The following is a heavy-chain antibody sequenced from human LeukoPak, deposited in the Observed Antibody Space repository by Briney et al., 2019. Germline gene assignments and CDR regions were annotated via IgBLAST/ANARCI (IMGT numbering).Heavy chain of an antibody. J-gene: IGHJ4*02. Sequence: PSQTLSLTCTVSGGSISSGGYYWSWIRQHPGKGLEWIGYIYYSGSTYYNPSLKSRVTISVDTSKNQFSLKLSSVTAADTAVYYCARGVAFVRNFDYWGQGTLVTVSS. D-gene: IGHD3-3*02. CDR1: GGSISSGGYY. CDR2: IYYSGST. V-gene: IGHV4-31*03. CDR3: ARGVAFVRNFDY.